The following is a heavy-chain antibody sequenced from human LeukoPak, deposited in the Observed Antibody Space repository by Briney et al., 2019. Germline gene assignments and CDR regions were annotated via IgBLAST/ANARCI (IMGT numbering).Heavy chain of an antibody. J-gene: IGHJ4*02. CDR3: ARDALAGEKPEYFFDS. V-gene: IGHV3-11*06. CDR2: IGRGIT. CDR1: GFTFSDYY. Sequence: GGSMRLSCAASGFTFSDYYMSWIRQAPGKGLEWVSHIGRGITYADSVKGRFTISRDNAKNSVYLQMNSLRAEDTAVYYCARDALAGEKPEYFFDSWGQGTLVTVSS.